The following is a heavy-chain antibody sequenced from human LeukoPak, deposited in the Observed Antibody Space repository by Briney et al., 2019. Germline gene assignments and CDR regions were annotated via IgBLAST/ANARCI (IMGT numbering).Heavy chain of an antibody. CDR3: ARSYSSSWYGDFQH. CDR1: GGSINTYY. D-gene: IGHD6-13*01. J-gene: IGHJ1*01. V-gene: IGHV4-59*01. Sequence: SETLSLTCTVSGGSINTYYWSWIRQPPGKGLEWIGFIYYSGSTNYNPSLKSRVTISVDTSKNQFSLKLNSVTAADTAVYYCARSYSSSWYGDFQHWGQGTLVTVAS. CDR2: IYYSGST.